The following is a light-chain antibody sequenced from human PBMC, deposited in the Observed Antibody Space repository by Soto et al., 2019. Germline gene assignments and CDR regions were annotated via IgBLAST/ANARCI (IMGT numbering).Light chain of an antibody. CDR1: QSVSSN. J-gene: IGKJ1*01. Sequence: EIVMTQSPATLSVSPGERATLSCRASQSVSSNLAWYQQKPGQAPRVLIYGASTRATGIPDRSSGSGSGTDLTLTIGSRQSEDFAVYYCQQYKNWPPWTVGQGRKVE. CDR3: QQYKNWPPWT. CDR2: GAS. V-gene: IGKV3-15*01.